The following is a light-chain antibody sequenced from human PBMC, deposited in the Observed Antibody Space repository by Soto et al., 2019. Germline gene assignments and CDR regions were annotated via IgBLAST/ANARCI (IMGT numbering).Light chain of an antibody. Sequence: EVVMTQSPATLSVSPGERATLSCRASQSVHSNLAWYQQKPGQAPRLLIYGAFNRATGIPARFSGSGSGTEFTLTISSLQSEDFAVYYCQHYHNWPPWTFGQGTKVEIK. CDR2: GAF. CDR3: QHYHNWPPWT. J-gene: IGKJ1*01. V-gene: IGKV3-15*01. CDR1: QSVHSN.